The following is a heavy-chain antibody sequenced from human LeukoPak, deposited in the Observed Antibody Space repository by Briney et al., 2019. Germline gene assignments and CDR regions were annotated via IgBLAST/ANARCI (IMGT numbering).Heavy chain of an antibody. V-gene: IGHV3-21*01. Sequence: GGSLRLSCAASGFTFSSYSMNWVRQAPGKGLEWVSSISSSSSYIYYADSVKGRFTISRDNSKNTLYLQMNSLRAEDTAVYYCARDRVTTVPFHYYYGIYVWGQGTTVTVSS. J-gene: IGHJ6*02. CDR3: ARDRVTTVPFHYYYGIYV. CDR1: GFTFSSYS. D-gene: IGHD4-11*01. CDR2: ISSSSSYI.